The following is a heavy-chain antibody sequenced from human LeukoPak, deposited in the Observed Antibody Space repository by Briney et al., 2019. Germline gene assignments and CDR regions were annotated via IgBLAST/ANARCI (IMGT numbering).Heavy chain of an antibody. CDR2: IYPGDSDT. Sequence: KHGESLKISCKDSGYSFTNYWIGWVRQMPGKGLEWMGIIYPGDSDTRYSPSFQGQVTISAVKPISTAYPQWSSLKASDTAMYYCARRDSSGWYYFDYWGQGTLVTVSS. J-gene: IGHJ4*02. CDR3: ARRDSSGWYYFDY. D-gene: IGHD6-19*01. CDR1: GYSFTNYW. V-gene: IGHV5-51*01.